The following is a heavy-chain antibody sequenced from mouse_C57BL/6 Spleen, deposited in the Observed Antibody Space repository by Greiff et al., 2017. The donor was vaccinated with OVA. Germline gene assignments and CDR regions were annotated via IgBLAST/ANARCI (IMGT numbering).Heavy chain of an antibody. CDR3: ARNSGDYDGYYFDY. CDR2: IWSGGST. V-gene: IGHV2-2*01. D-gene: IGHD2-4*01. J-gene: IGHJ2*01. Sequence: VKLKQSGPGLVQPSQSLSITCTVSGFSLTSYGVHWVRQSPGKGLEWLGVIWSGGSTDYNAAFISRLSISKDNSKSQVFFKMNSLQADDTAIYYCARNSGDYDGYYFDYGGQGTTLTVSS. CDR1: GFSLTSYG.